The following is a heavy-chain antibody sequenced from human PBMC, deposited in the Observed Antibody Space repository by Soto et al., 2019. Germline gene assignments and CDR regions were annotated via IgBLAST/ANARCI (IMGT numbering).Heavy chain of an antibody. CDR2: VYYSGYT. D-gene: IGHD5-12*01. Sequence: QLQLQESGPGLVKPSETLSLTCTVSGGSISSSSSYWDWIRQPPGKGLEWIGSVYYSGYTHYNPALMSRVTISVDKSKNQFSLKLSSVTTADTAVYYCARRGGATIMDYWGQGTLVTVSS. CDR3: ARRGGATIMDY. V-gene: IGHV4-39*01. J-gene: IGHJ4*02. CDR1: GGSISSSSSY.